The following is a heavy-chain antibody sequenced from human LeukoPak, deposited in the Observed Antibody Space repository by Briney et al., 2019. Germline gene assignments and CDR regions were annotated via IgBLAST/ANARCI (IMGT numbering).Heavy chain of an antibody. J-gene: IGHJ6*03. D-gene: IGHD6-13*01. CDR3: AKGQQLVSRNYYYYYMDV. CDR2: IRYDGSNK. Sequence: GGSLRLSCAASGFTFSSYGMHWVRQAPGKGLEWVAFIRYDGSNKYHADSEKGRFTISRDNSKNTLYLQMNSLRAEDTAVYYCAKGQQLVSRNYYYYYMDVWGKGTTVTISS. CDR1: GFTFSSYG. V-gene: IGHV3-30*02.